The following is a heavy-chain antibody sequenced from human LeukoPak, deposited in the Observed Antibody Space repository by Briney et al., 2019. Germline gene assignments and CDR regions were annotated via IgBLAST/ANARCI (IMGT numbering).Heavy chain of an antibody. CDR1: GFTFSSYA. D-gene: IGHD3-3*01. J-gene: IGHJ5*02. V-gene: IGHV3-23*01. CDR3: AKGYYDFWSGYSELDP. Sequence: GRSLRLSCAASGFTFSSYAMSWVRQAPGKGLEWVSAISGSGGSTYYADSVKGRFTISRDNSKNTLYLQMNSLRAEDTAVYYCAKGYYDFWSGYSELDPWGQGTLVTVSS. CDR2: ISGSGGST.